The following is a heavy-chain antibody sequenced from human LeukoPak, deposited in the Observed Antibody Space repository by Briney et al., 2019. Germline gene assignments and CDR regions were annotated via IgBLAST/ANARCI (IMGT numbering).Heavy chain of an antibody. V-gene: IGHV3-23*01. J-gene: IGHJ4*02. D-gene: IGHD6-19*01. Sequence: GGSLRLSCSASGFTFSSNAMSCVRQAPGKGLECVSSISLRGADTHYADSVKGRFTISRDDSKNALYLQMSSLRAEDTAVYYCAKVGAVAAFPRDFDYWGQGTLVTVSS. CDR1: GFTFSSNA. CDR2: ISLRGADT. CDR3: AKVGAVAAFPRDFDY.